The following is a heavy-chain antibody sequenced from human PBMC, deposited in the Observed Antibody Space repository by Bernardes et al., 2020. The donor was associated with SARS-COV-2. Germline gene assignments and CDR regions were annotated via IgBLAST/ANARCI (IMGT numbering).Heavy chain of an antibody. CDR2: IIPIFGTA. CDR1: GGTFSIYA. J-gene: IGHJ5*02. D-gene: IGHD6-19*01. Sequence: SVKVSCKASGGTFSIYAISWVRQAPGQGLEWMGGIIPIFGTANYAQKFQGRVTITADESTSTAYMELSSLGSADTAVYYCAIAYAVAGTDSSWFAPWGQGTLVTLSS. V-gene: IGHV1-69*13. CDR3: AIAYAVAGTDSSWFAP.